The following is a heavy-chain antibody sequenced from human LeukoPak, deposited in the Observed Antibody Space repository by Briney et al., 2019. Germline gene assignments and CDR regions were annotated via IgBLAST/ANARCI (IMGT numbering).Heavy chain of an antibody. D-gene: IGHD3-10*01. V-gene: IGHV4-34*01. CDR1: GGSFSGYY. CDR2: INHSGST. CDR3: KRFGELDAFDI. J-gene: IGHJ3*02. Sequence: SETLSLTCAVYGGSFSGYYWSWIRQPPGKGLEWIGEINHSGSTNYNPSLKSRVTISVDTSKNQFSLKLRSVTAADTAVYYCKRFGELDAFDIWGQGTMVTVSS.